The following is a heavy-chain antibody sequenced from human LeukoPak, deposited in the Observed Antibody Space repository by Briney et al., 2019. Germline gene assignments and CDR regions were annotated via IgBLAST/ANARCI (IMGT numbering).Heavy chain of an antibody. CDR1: GGSISSYY. V-gene: IGHV4-4*07. J-gene: IGHJ4*02. CDR3: ARVVYYDSSGYSDY. CDR2: IYTSGST. D-gene: IGHD3-22*01. Sequence: SGTLSLTCTVSGGSISSYYGSWIRQPARKGLERIGRIYTSGSTNYHPSLKSRVTMSVDTSKNQFSLKLSSVTAADTAVYYCARVVYYDSSGYSDYWGQGTLVTVSS.